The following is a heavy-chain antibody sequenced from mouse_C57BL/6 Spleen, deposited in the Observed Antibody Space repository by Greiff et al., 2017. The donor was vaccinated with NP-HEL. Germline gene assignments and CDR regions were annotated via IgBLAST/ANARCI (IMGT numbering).Heavy chain of an antibody. V-gene: IGHV3-6*01. CDR2: ISYDGSN. CDR3: ARDRYDYGFAY. J-gene: IGHJ3*01. Sequence: EVQLQESGPGLVKPSQSLSLTCSVTGYSITSGYYWNWIRQFPGNKLEWMGYISYDGSNNYNPSLKNRIPITRDTSKNQFFLKLNSVTTEDTATYYCARDRYDYGFAYWGQGTLVTVSA. D-gene: IGHD2-4*01. CDR1: GYSITSGYY.